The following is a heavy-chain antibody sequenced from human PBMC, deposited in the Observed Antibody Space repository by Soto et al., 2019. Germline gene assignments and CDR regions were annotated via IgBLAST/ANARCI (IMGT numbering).Heavy chain of an antibody. CDR3: ARDRRDGYKRYFEF. V-gene: IGHV4-61*03. CDR1: GASVSSGDYY. Sequence: SETLSLTCTVSGASVSSGDYYWSWIRQPPGKGLEWIGHIYYSGSTNYNPSLKSRAALSVDTSENHLSLTLNSVTSADTAVYFCARDRRDGYKRYFEFWGQGNQVTVSS. D-gene: IGHD5-12*01. J-gene: IGHJ4*02. CDR2: IYYSGST.